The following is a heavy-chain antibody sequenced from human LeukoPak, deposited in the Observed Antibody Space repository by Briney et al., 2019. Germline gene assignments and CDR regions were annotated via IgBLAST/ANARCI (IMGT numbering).Heavy chain of an antibody. D-gene: IGHD1-1*01. V-gene: IGHV3-9*01. J-gene: IGHJ4*02. CDR1: GFTFDDYA. Sequence: GRSLRLSCAASGFTFDDYAMHWVRQAPGKGLEWVSGISWNSGSIGYAASVKGRFTISRDNAKNSLYLQMNSLRAEDTALYYCAKDQNRYPGGTIDYWGQGTLVTVSS. CDR2: ISWNSGSI. CDR3: AKDQNRYPGGTIDY.